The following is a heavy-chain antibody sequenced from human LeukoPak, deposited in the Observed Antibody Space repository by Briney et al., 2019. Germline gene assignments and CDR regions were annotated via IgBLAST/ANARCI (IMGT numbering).Heavy chain of an antibody. Sequence: GGSLRLSCAASGFTVSNNYMSWVRQAPGKGLEWVSVIYSGGSTYYADSVKGRFTISRDNAKNTLYLQMNSLRAEDTAVYYCARSKGDSSGYYYHYFDYWGQGTLVTVSS. D-gene: IGHD3-22*01. CDR3: ARSKGDSSGYYYHYFDY. CDR1: GFTVSNNY. J-gene: IGHJ4*02. V-gene: IGHV3-66*01. CDR2: IYSGGST.